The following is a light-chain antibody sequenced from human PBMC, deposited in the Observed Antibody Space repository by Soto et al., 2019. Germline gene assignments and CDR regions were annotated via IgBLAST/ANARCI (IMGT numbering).Light chain of an antibody. CDR3: AAWDDSLNAGV. Sequence: QSVLTQPPSASGTSGQRVTISCSGSSSNIGTNTVNWYQQLPGTAPKVLIYNNDQRPSGVPDRISGSKSGTSASLAISGLQSEDEADYYCAAWDDSLNAGVFGGGTQLTVL. CDR2: NND. V-gene: IGLV1-44*01. CDR1: SSNIGTNT. J-gene: IGLJ3*02.